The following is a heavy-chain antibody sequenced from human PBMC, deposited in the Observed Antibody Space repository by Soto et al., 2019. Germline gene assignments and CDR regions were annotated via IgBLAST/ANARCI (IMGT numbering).Heavy chain of an antibody. J-gene: IGHJ3*02. CDR1: GYPVTAYY. V-gene: IGHV1-2*02. Sequence: QLHLVQSGAVVKKPGASVTVSCSASGYPVTAYYMHWVRQAPGRGLEWMGGINPATGAAKYTQTSQGRVHMDRATPTRTAFMAPNALTSEDTAGFYCATGGGVGVAGSAAFDMWGQGTLVTVSS. CDR3: ATGGGVGVAGSAAFDM. CDR2: INPATGAA. D-gene: IGHD3-3*01.